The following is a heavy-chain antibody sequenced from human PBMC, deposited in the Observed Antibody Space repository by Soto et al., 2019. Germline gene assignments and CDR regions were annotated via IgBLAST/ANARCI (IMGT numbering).Heavy chain of an antibody. V-gene: IGHV3-23*01. CDR1: GFTFRSYA. D-gene: IGHD3-10*01. CDR3: TAPRDEYGSGVSWFTYGMDI. Sequence: HPGGSLRLSCLASGFTFRSYAMTWVRHVPGRGLEWVASLDGAGGSTYYADSVRGRFTISRDNSQNTLFLQMKRLTVDDTAIYYCTAPRDEYGSGVSWFTYGMDIWGQGTTVTVSS. J-gene: IGHJ6*02. CDR2: LDGAGGST.